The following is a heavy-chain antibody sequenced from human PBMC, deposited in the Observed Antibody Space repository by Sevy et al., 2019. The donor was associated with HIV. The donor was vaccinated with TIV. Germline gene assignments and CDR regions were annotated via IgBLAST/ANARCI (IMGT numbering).Heavy chain of an antibody. J-gene: IGHJ4*02. CDR3: ARAGGSWALRY. V-gene: IGHV3-11*01. D-gene: IGHD1-26*01. Sequence: GGSLRLSCAASGFIFSDYYMSWIRQAPGKGLEWVSYISGSGKTIYYTDSVKGRFTISRDKAKDSLYLQMNSLRAEDTAVYYCARAGGSWALRYWGQGSLVTVSS. CDR1: GFIFSDYY. CDR2: ISGSGKTI.